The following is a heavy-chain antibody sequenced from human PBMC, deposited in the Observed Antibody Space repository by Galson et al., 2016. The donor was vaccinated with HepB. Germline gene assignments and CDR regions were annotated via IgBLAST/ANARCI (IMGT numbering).Heavy chain of an antibody. V-gene: IGHV1-69*06. CDR1: GATFNNYA. Sequence: SVKVSCKASGATFNNYAVSWVRQAPGQGLEWMGGIIPIFGTANYAQKFQGRVTITADKSTNTVYIELSSLRSEDTAMYYCARGEYYDSEKYYYTPQGDWLDPWGQGTLVTVSS. CDR2: IIPIFGTA. CDR3: ARGEYYDSEKYYYTPQGDWLDP. J-gene: IGHJ5*02. D-gene: IGHD3-10*01.